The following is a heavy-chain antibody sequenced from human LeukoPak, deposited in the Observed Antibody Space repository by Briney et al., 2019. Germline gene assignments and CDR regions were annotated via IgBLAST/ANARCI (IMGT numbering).Heavy chain of an antibody. CDR1: GFTFSSYA. CDR2: ISYDGSNK. CDR3: AKDGDLYGHADY. Sequence: GSLRLSCAASGFTFSSYAMHWVRQAPGKGLEWVASISYDGSNKYYADSLKGRFTISKDNSKKTLYLQMNSLRAEDSAVYYCAKDGDLYGHADYWGQGTLVTVSS. D-gene: IGHD4-17*01. V-gene: IGHV3-30-3*01. J-gene: IGHJ4*02.